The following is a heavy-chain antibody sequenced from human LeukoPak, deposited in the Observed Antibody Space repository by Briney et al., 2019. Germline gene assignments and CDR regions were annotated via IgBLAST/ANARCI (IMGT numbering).Heavy chain of an antibody. CDR2: IYYSGST. J-gene: IGHJ4*02. Sequence: SETLSLTCTVSGGSISSYYWSWIRQPPGKRLEWIGHIYYSGSTDYNPSLKSRVTISVDTSKTQFSLKLSSVTAADTAVYYCASRSSIWSGYQDTLYYFDSWGQGTLVTVSS. CDR1: GGSISSYY. CDR3: ASRSSIWSGYQDTLYYFDS. V-gene: IGHV4-59*01. D-gene: IGHD3-3*01.